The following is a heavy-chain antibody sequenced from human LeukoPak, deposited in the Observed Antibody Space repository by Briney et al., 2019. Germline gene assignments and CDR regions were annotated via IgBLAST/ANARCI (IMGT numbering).Heavy chain of an antibody. CDR3: ARDPPPSRGWFDP. J-gene: IGHJ5*02. V-gene: IGHV1-69*04. Sequence: SVKVSCKASGGSFNSYVITWVRQAPGQGLEWMGRIIPILNVANFAQKFQGRVTITADKSTNTAHMELSSLRSEDTAVYYCARDPPPSRGWFDPWGQGTLVTVSS. CDR2: IIPILNVA. CDR1: GGSFNSYV.